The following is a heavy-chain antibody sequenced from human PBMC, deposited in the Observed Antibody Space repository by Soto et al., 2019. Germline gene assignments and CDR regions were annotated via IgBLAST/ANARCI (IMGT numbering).Heavy chain of an antibody. Sequence: EVQLVESGGGLVQPGRCLRLSCAVSGFTIDDYAMHWVRQAPGKGLEWVSGISWNSVNIGYADSVKGRFTISRDNARNSLYLQMSSLRVEDTALYYCAKAGITAAGGIYYYYYMDVWGKGTTVTVSS. CDR3: AKAGITAAGGIYYYYYMDV. V-gene: IGHV3-9*01. CDR1: GFTIDDYA. J-gene: IGHJ6*03. D-gene: IGHD6-13*01. CDR2: ISWNSVNI.